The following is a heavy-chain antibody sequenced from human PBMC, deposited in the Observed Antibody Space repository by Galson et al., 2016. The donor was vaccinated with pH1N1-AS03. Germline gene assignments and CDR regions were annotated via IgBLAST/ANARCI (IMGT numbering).Heavy chain of an antibody. CDR3: ARSADGYNFVGDY. Sequence: SLRLSCAASGFTLSSYWMHWVRQAPGKGLVWVSRINVDGSSTSYVDSVQGRFTIPRDNAKNTLYLQMNSLRPEDTAVYYCARSADGYNFVGDYWGQGSLVTVSS. CDR2: INVDGSST. CDR1: GFTLSSYW. D-gene: IGHD5-24*01. J-gene: IGHJ4*02. V-gene: IGHV3-74*01.